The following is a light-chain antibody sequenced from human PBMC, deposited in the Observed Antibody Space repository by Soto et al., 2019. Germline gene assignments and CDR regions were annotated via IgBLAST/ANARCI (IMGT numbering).Light chain of an antibody. CDR3: QSYDSSLSVV. Sequence: QSVLTQPPSVSGAPGQRVTISCTGSSSNIGAGYDVHWYQQLPVTAPKLLIYGNSNRPSGVPDRFSGSKSGTSASLAITGLQAEDEADYYCQSYDSSLSVVFGGGTQLT. J-gene: IGLJ3*02. CDR2: GNS. V-gene: IGLV1-40*01. CDR1: SSNIGAGYD.